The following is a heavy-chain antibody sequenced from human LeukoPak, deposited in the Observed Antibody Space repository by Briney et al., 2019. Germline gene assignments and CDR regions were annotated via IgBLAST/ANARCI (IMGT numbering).Heavy chain of an antibody. J-gene: IGHJ5*02. CDR3: ARERTGGTLT. CDR2: ISSSGSTV. V-gene: IGHV3-48*03. Sequence: PGGSLRLSCAASGFTFSSYEMNWVRQAPGKGLEWVSYISSSGSTVYYADSVKGRFTISRDNAKNSLYLQMNSLRAEDTAVYYCARERTGGTLTWGQGTLVTVSS. CDR1: GFTFSSYE. D-gene: IGHD2-15*01.